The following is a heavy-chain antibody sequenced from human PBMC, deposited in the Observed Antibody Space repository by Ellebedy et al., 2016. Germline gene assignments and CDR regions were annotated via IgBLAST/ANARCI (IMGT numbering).Heavy chain of an antibody. Sequence: GGSLRLXXAVSGFSLPIYWMTWVRQAPGKGLEWVGSINQDGSERYYVDSVRGRFAISRDNAKSSLFLQMNSLRADNTTIYYCARGSSTNYHAYLDHWGPGALVTVSS. CDR2: INQDGSER. J-gene: IGHJ4*02. CDR3: ARGSSTNYHAYLDH. V-gene: IGHV3-7*04. D-gene: IGHD1-7*01. CDR1: GFSLPIYW.